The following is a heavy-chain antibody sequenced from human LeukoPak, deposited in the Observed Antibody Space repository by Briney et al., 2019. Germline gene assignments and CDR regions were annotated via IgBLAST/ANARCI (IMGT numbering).Heavy chain of an antibody. CDR2: ISGSGGRS. CDR3: AKDRGRSSSWIGFY. Sequence: GGSLRLSCAASGFTFSSYAMSWVRQAPGKGLEWVSTISGSGGRSYYADSVKGRFTISRDNSRNTLYLQMNSLRAEDTAVYYCAKDRGRSSSWIGFYWGQGTLVTVSS. D-gene: IGHD6-13*01. CDR1: GFTFSSYA. J-gene: IGHJ4*02. V-gene: IGHV3-23*01.